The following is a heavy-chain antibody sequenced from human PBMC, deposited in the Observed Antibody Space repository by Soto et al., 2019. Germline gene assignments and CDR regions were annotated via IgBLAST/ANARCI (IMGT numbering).Heavy chain of an antibody. J-gene: IGHJ5*02. V-gene: IGHV3-23*01. CDR1: GFTFSRYA. CDR3: AKDLQKHVFYNWFDP. D-gene: IGHD3-9*01. CDR2: ISGSGGST. Sequence: GSLRLSFAASGFTFSRYAMSWVRQAPVKGLEWVSAISGSGGSTYYADSVKGRFTISRDNSKNTLYLQMNSLRAEDTAVYYCAKDLQKHVFYNWFDPWGQGTLVTVSS.